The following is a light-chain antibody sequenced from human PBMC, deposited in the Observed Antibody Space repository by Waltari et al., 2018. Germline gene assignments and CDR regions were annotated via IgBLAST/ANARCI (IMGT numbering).Light chain of an antibody. J-gene: IGKJ5*01. V-gene: IGKV1-9*01. Sequence: DIQLTQSPSFLSASVGDRVTITCRASQGINSYLAWYQQKPGKAPKLLIYDASTLQSGVPPRFSGGGSGTEFTLTISSLQPEDFATYYCQQLNNYPITFGQGTRLDI. CDR2: DAS. CDR3: QQLNNYPIT. CDR1: QGINSY.